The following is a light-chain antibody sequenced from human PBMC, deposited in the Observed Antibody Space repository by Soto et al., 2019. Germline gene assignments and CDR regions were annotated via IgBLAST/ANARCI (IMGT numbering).Light chain of an antibody. CDR2: DTT. V-gene: IGKV3-11*01. Sequence: EIVLTQSPGTLSLSPGERATLSCRASQSVSNYLAWYQQKPGQAPRLLIYDTTNRATGIPARFSGSGSGTDFTLTISGLEPEDFAVYYCQQRGSWPQYTFGGGTKVDIK. CDR3: QQRGSWPQYT. CDR1: QSVSNY. J-gene: IGKJ4*01.